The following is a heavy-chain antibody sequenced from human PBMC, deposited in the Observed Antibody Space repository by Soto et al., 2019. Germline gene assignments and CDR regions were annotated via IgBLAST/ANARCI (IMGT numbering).Heavy chain of an antibody. CDR2: IYYSGST. V-gene: IGHV4-31*03. CDR1: GGSISSGRYY. J-gene: IGHJ6*02. Sequence: QVQLQESGPGLVKPSQTLSLTCTVSGGSISSGRYYWSWIRQHPGKGLEWIGYIYYSGSTYYNPSLKSRVTISVDTSKNQCSLKLTSVTAADTAVYYCARDVYCSGGSCYPEGYYGMDVWGQGTTVTVSS. CDR3: ARDVYCSGGSCYPEGYYGMDV. D-gene: IGHD2-15*01.